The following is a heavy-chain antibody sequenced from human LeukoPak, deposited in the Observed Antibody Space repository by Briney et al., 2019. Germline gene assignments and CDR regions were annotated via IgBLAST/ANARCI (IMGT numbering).Heavy chain of an antibody. V-gene: IGHV4-59*11. CDR2: ISYSGST. D-gene: IGHD3-22*01. CDR1: GGSISSHY. Sequence: SETLSLTCTVSGGSISSHYWSWIRQHPGKGLEWIGCISYSGSTNYNPSLKSRVTISVDTPKKQFSLKLSSVTAADTAVYYCARDTYSYDTSGDAFDIWGQGTMVTVSS. J-gene: IGHJ3*02. CDR3: ARDTYSYDTSGDAFDI.